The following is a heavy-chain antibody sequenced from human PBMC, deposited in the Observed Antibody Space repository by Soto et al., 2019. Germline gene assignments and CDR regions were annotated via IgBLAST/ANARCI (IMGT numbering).Heavy chain of an antibody. J-gene: IGHJ4*02. CDR2: VSGSGGST. V-gene: IGHV3-23*01. CDR3: ARRGPGTYFDY. Sequence: EVQLLESGGGLVQPGGSLRLSCAASGFTFSSYAMRWVRQAPGEGLEWVSAVSGSGGSTYYADSVKGRFTISRDNSKNTLYLQMNSLRAEDTAVYYCARRGPGTYFDYWGQGTLVTVSS. CDR1: GFTFSSYA. D-gene: IGHD6-13*01.